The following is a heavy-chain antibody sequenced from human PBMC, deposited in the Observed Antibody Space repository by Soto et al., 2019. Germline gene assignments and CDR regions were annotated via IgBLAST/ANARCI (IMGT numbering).Heavy chain of an antibody. V-gene: IGHV1-18*01. CDR3: ARDSLVVPAAMIDY. J-gene: IGHJ4*02. D-gene: IGHD2-2*01. CDR2: ISAYNGNT. CDR1: GYTFTSYG. Sequence: VASVKVSCKASGYTFTSYGISWVRQAPGQGLERMGWISAYNGNTNYAQKLQGRVTMTTDTSTSTAYMELRSLRSDDTAVYYCARDSLVVPAAMIDYWGQGTLVTVSS.